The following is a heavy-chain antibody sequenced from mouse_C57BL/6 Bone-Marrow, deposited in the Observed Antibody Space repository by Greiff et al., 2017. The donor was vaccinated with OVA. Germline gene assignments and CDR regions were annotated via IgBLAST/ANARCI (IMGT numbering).Heavy chain of an antibody. J-gene: IGHJ1*03. CDR2: ISRGGSYT. Sequence: EVHLVEPGGDLVKPGGSLKLSCAASGFTFSSYGMSWVRQTPDQRLEWVATISRGGSYTYYPDSVKGRFTISSDNAKNTLYLQMSSLKSEDTAVYYGAMPCSTTRHWYFDVWGTGTTVTVSS. CDR1: GFTFSSYG. V-gene: IGHV5-6*01. D-gene: IGHD1-1*01. CDR3: AMPCSTTRHWYFDV.